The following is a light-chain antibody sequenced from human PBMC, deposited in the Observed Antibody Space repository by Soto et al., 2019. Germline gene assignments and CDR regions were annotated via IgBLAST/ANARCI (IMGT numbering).Light chain of an antibody. CDR3: QHYNSYPEA. V-gene: IGKV1-5*03. J-gene: IGKJ1*01. Sequence: DIQRTQSPSTLSGSVGDRVTITCRASQTISSWLAWYQQKPGKDPELLIYKASTLKSGVPSRFSRIVSGTEFTLTLSRLQPDDCATYYGQHYNSYPEAFGPVTKVDIK. CDR1: QTISSW. CDR2: KAS.